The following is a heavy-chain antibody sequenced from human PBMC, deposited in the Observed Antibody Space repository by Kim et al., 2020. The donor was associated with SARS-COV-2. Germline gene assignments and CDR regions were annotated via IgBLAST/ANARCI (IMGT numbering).Heavy chain of an antibody. CDR2: IRSKAYGGTT. J-gene: IGHJ3*02. V-gene: IGHV3-49*04. Sequence: GGSLRLSCTASGFTFGDYAMSWVRQAPGKGLEWVGFIRSKAYGGTTEYAASVKGRFTISRDDSKSIAYLQMNSLKTEDTAVYYCTRSVEMATPPRAFDIWGQGTMVTVSS. CDR3: TRSVEMATPPRAFDI. D-gene: IGHD5-12*01. CDR1: GFTFGDYA.